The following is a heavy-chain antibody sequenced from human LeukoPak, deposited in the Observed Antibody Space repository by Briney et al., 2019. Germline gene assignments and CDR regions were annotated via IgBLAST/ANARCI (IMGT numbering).Heavy chain of an antibody. CDR2: ISWNSGSI. J-gene: IGHJ4*02. Sequence: GGSLRLSCAASGFSFDDYAMHWVRQAPGKGLEWVSGISWNSGSIGYADSVKGRFTISRDNSKNSLYLQMSSLRTEDTAFYYCAKGGFGEHYWGQGTLVTVSS. CDR3: AKGGFGEHY. CDR1: GFSFDDYA. D-gene: IGHD3-10*01. V-gene: IGHV3-9*01.